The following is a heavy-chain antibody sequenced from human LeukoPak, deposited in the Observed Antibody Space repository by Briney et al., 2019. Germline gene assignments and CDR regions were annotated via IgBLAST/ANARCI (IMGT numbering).Heavy chain of an antibody. Sequence: PGGSLRLSCAASGFTFSSCAMHWVRQAPGKGLEWVAVISYDGSNKYYADSVKGRFTISRDNSKNTLYLQMNSLRAEDTAVYYCARDWGLSTDYYYGMDVWGQGTTVTVSS. CDR3: ARDWGLSTDYYYGMDV. CDR1: GFTFSSCA. J-gene: IGHJ6*02. V-gene: IGHV3-30-3*01. D-gene: IGHD2-2*01. CDR2: ISYDGSNK.